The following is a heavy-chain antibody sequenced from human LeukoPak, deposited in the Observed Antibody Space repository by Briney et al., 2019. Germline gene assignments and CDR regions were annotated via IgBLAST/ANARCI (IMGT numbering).Heavy chain of an antibody. D-gene: IGHD1-26*01. Sequence: GGSLRLSCATSGFTSSSYAMSWVRQAPGKGLEWVSGISGSGGRTYYADSVKGRFTISRDNSKNTLYLQMNSLRAEDTAVYYCAKDRGSYYVSWFDPWGQGTLVTVSS. CDR3: AKDRGSYYVSWFDP. V-gene: IGHV3-23*01. CDR1: GFTSSSYA. J-gene: IGHJ5*02. CDR2: ISGSGGRT.